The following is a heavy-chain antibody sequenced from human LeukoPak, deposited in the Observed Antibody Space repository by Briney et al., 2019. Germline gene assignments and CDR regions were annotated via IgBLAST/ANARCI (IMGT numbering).Heavy chain of an antibody. J-gene: IGHJ4*02. CDR1: GYSISSGYY. CDR2: IYHSGST. V-gene: IGHV4-38-2*01. D-gene: IGHD2-21*01. CDR3: ARLMNTPDVIATPDY. Sequence: PSETLSLTCAVSGYSISSGYYWGWIRPPPGKGLEWIGSIYHSGSTYYNPSLKSRVTISVDTSKNQFSLKLSSVTAAGTAVYYCARLMNTPDVIATPDYWGQGTLVTVSS.